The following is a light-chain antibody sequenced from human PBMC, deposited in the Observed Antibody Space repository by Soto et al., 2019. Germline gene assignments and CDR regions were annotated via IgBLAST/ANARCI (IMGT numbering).Light chain of an antibody. CDR1: SSDVGAYNY. J-gene: IGLJ2*01. V-gene: IGLV2-14*01. CDR3: RSYTSSTTVV. CDR2: EVS. Sequence: QSALTQPASVSGSPGQSITISCTGTSSDVGAYNYVSWYQQHPGKAPKLMIYEVSNRPSGVSNRFSGSKSGNTASLTFSGLQAEDEADYYCRSYTSSTTVVFGGGTKLTVL.